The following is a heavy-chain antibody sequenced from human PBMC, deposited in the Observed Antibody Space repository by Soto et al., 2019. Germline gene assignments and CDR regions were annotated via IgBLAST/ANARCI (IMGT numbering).Heavy chain of an antibody. CDR3: ARDFSGSYYYNWFDP. CDR1: GGTFSSYA. D-gene: IGHD1-26*01. Sequence: GAPVKGSCKASGGTFSSYAISWVRQAPGQGLEWMGRIIPRFRTANYAQKFQGRVTITADESTSTAYMELSSLRSEDTAVYYCARDFSGSYYYNWFDPWGQGTLVTVSS. J-gene: IGHJ5*02. CDR2: IIPRFRTA. V-gene: IGHV1-69*13.